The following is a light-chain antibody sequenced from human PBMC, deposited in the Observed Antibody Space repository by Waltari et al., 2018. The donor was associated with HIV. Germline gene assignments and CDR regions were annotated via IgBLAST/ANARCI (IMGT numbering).Light chain of an antibody. V-gene: IGKV3-15*01. J-gene: IGKJ1*01. CDR2: GAS. CDR1: QSVSNN. CDR3: QQYNKWPWT. Sequence: EIVMTQSPATLSVSPGERATPSCRAGQSVSNNLAWFQQRPGQAPRLLISGASTRATDVSARFSGSGSGTEFTLTISSLQSEDFAIYYCQQYNKWPWTFGQGTKVEIK.